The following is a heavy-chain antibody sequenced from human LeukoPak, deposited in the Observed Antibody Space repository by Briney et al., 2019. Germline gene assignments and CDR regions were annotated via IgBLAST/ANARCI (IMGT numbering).Heavy chain of an antibody. CDR3: ARDRRVYCSGGSCYSDGYAFDI. Sequence: GGSLRLSCTVSGFTVSSNYMSWVRQAPGKGLEWVSVIYSGGSTYYADSVKGRFTISRDNSKNTLYLQMNSLRAEDTAVYYCARDRRVYCSGGSCYSDGYAFDIWGQGTMVTVSS. CDR2: IYSGGST. J-gene: IGHJ3*02. D-gene: IGHD2-15*01. CDR1: GFTVSSNY. V-gene: IGHV3-66*01.